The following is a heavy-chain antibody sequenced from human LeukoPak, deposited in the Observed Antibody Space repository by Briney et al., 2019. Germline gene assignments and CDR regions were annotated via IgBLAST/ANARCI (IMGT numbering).Heavy chain of an antibody. V-gene: IGHV3-21*01. CDR2: ISSSSSYI. D-gene: IGHD3-3*01. Sequence: GGSLRLSGAASGFTFSSYSMNWVRQAPGKGLEWVSSISSSSSYIYYADSVKGRFTISRDNAKNSLYLQMNSLRAEDTAVYYCARAIFGVVISSSDPWGQGTLVTVSS. CDR3: ARAIFGVVISSSDP. CDR1: GFTFSSYS. J-gene: IGHJ5*02.